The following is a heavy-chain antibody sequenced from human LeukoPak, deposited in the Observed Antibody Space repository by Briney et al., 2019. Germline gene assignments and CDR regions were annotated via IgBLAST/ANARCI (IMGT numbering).Heavy chain of an antibody. J-gene: IGHJ6*02. CDR3: ARERENTAMAFGEYYYYYYGMDV. D-gene: IGHD5-18*01. CDR2: INPNSGGT. Sequence: ASVKVSCKASGYTFTGYYMHWVRQAPGQGLEWMGWINPNSGGTNYAQKFQGRVTMTRDTSISTAYMELSRLRSDDTAVYYCARERENTAMAFGEYYYYYYGMDVWGQGTTVTVSS. V-gene: IGHV1-2*02. CDR1: GYTFTGYY.